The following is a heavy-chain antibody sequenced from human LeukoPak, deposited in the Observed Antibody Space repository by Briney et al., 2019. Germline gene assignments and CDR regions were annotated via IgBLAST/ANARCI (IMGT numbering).Heavy chain of an antibody. CDR2: ISSSSSYI. CDR3: ARAYSDYDDYFDY. V-gene: IGHV3-21*01. CDR1: GFTFSNYA. J-gene: IGHJ4*02. Sequence: GRSLRLSCAASGFTFSNYAMHWVRQAPGKGLEWVSSISSSSSYIYYADSVKGRFTISRDNAKNSLYLQMNSLRAEDTAVYYCARAYSDYDDYFDYWGQGTLVTVSS. D-gene: IGHD5-12*01.